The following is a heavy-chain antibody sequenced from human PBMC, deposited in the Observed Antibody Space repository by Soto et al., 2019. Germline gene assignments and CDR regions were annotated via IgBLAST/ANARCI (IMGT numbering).Heavy chain of an antibody. CDR2: ISYDGSNK. J-gene: IGHJ4*02. Sequence: GGSLRLSCAASGFTFSSYAMHWVRQAPGKGLEWVAVISYDGSNKYYADSVKGRFTISRDNSKNTLYLQMNSLRTEDTAVYYCATAYDTSGYLDYWGQGTLVTVSS. CDR3: ATAYDTSGYLDY. D-gene: IGHD3-22*01. CDR1: GFTFSSYA. V-gene: IGHV3-30-3*01.